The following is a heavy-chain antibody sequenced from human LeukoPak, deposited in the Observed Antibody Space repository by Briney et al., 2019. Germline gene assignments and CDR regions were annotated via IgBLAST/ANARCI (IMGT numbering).Heavy chain of an antibody. J-gene: IGHJ4*02. CDR3: ARGGGYDYVWGSHYYFDY. D-gene: IGHD3-16*01. CDR1: GFTFSSYE. V-gene: IGHV3-48*03. Sequence: PGGSLRLSCAASGFTFSSYEMNWVRQAPGKGLEWVSYINSDGSTIYYADSVKGRFTISRDNAKNSLYLQMNSLRAEDTAVYYCARGGGYDYVWGSHYYFDYWGQGTLVTVSS. CDR2: INSDGSTI.